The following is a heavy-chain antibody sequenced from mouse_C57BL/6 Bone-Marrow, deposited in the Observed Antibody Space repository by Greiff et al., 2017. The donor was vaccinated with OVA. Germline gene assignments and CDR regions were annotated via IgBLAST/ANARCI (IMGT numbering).Heavy chain of an antibody. V-gene: IGHV6-3*01. CDR3: TGFPSYWYFDV. CDR1: GFTFSNYW. CDR2: IRLKSDNYAT. Sequence: EVQVVESGGGLVQPGGSMKLSCVASGFTFSNYWMNWVRQSPEKGLEWVAQIRLKSDNYATHYAESVKGRFTISRDDSKSSVYLQMNNISAEDTGIYYCTGFPSYWYFDVWGTGTAVTVSS. J-gene: IGHJ1*03.